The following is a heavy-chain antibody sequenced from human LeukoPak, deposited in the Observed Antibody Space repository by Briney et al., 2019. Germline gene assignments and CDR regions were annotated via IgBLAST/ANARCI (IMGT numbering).Heavy chain of an antibody. Sequence: PSETLSLTCTVSGGSISSGGYYWSWIRQPPGKGLEWIGYIYHSGSTYYNPSLKSRVTISVDKSKNQFSLKLSSVTAADTAVYYCARDSGSYYANWGQGTLVTVSP. D-gene: IGHD1-26*01. V-gene: IGHV4-30-2*01. J-gene: IGHJ4*02. CDR2: IYHSGST. CDR3: ARDSGSYYAN. CDR1: GGSISSGGYY.